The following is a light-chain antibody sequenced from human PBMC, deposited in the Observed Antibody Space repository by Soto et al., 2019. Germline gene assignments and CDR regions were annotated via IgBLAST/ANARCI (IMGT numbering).Light chain of an antibody. Sequence: QSSLTHPASLSGSPGQSITISCTGTSSDVGGYNYVSWYQQHPGKAPKLMIYEVNNRPSEVSNRFSGSKSGNTASLTISGLQPEDEADYYCNSYTSRYTFVLGTGTKVTVL. CDR2: EVN. V-gene: IGLV2-14*01. CDR3: NSYTSRYTFV. CDR1: SSDVGGYNY. J-gene: IGLJ1*01.